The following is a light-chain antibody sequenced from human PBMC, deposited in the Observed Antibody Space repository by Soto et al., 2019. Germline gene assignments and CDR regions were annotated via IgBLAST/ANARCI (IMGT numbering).Light chain of an antibody. J-gene: IGKJ1*01. CDR3: QQRYNWPRT. Sequence: DIVLTQSPATLSLSPGERATLSCRASEDVSNSLAWYQQKPGQSPRLLIYDVFNRATGIPSRFSGSGSGADVTFTISSLEPDDFAVYYCQQRYNWPRTFGQGTKVDIK. CDR1: EDVSNS. V-gene: IGKV3-11*01. CDR2: DVF.